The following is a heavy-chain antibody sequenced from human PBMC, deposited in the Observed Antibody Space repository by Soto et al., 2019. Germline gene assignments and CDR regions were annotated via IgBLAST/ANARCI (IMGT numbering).Heavy chain of an antibody. V-gene: IGHV1-69*13. D-gene: IGHD3-22*01. J-gene: IGHJ4*02. CDR1: GGSFSRST. CDR2: IMPIFGSA. CDR3: ARQFDSDTTGYYYAY. Sequence: SVKVSCKASGGSFSRSTISWLRQAPGQGLEWMGGIMPIFGSANYAQKSQGRVTITADENTHTVYMELTRLRSEDTAVYYCARQFDSDTTGYYYAYWGQGTLVTVSS.